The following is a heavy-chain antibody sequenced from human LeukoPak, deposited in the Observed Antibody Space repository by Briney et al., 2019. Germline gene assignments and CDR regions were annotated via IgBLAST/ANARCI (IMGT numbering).Heavy chain of an antibody. CDR2: IRYDGSNQ. J-gene: IGHJ4*02. Sequence: PGGSLRLSSAASGFTFSNYIMHWVRQAPGRGLEWVAFIRYDGSNQYYADSVKGRFTISRDNSKNTLYLQMNSLRAEDTAVYYCAKERSGCFDYWGQGTLVTVSS. CDR1: GFTFSNYI. V-gene: IGHV3-30*02. D-gene: IGHD1-26*01. CDR3: AKERSGCFDY.